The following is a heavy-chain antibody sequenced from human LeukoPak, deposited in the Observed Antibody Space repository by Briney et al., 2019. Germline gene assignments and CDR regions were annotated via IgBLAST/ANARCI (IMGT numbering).Heavy chain of an antibody. Sequence: GGSLRLSCAASGFTFSSYWMSWVRQAPGKGLEWVANIKQDASEIYYVDSVKGRFTISRDNAKNSLYLQMNSLRAEDTAVYYCASSRYFDSPLDYWGQGTLVTVSS. CDR1: GFTFSSYW. J-gene: IGHJ4*02. CDR3: ASSRYFDSPLDY. CDR2: IKQDASEI. V-gene: IGHV3-7*01. D-gene: IGHD3-9*01.